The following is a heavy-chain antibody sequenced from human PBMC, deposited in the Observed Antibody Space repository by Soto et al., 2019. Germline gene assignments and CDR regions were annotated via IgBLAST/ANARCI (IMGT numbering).Heavy chain of an antibody. CDR2: ISTSGSTI. CDR1: GFTFNHYY. D-gene: IGHD3-16*01. J-gene: IGHJ4*02. Sequence: QVQLVESGGGLVRPGGSLRLSCAASGFTFNHYYMTWIRQAPGKGLEWLSYISTSGSTIFYADSVKSRFTISRDNAKNSLVLQMNSLRPEDTALYFCAVFKFRPVWSDSWGQGTLVTVSS. V-gene: IGHV3-11*01. CDR3: AVFKFRPVWSDS.